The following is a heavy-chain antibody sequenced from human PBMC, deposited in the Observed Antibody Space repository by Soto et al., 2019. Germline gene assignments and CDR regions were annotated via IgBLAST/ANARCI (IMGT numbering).Heavy chain of an antibody. D-gene: IGHD6-19*01. V-gene: IGHV5-51*01. CDR1: GYSFTGCW. CDR3: ARRRYSSGEYYFDY. CDR2: IYPGDSDT. J-gene: IGHJ4*02. Sequence: PGESLKISCKASGYSFTGCWIGWVRQMPGKGLEWTGVIYPGDSDTRYSPSFQGQVTISADKSISTAYLQWSSLKASDTAMYYCARRRYSSGEYYFDYWGQGTLVTVSS.